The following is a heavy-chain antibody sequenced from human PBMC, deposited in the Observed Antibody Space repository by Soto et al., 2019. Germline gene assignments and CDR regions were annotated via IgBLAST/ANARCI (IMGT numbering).Heavy chain of an antibody. J-gene: IGHJ4*02. CDR2: IYPGDSDT. V-gene: IGHV5-51*01. CDR1: GYTFTSYW. Sequence: PGESLKISCKGSGYTFTSYWIAWVRQMPGKGLEWMGIIYPGDSDTRYSPSFQGQVSISADKSISTAHLQWSSLKASDTAMYYCARQDGSALYYFDYWGQGTLVTVSS. CDR3: ARQDGSALYYFDY. D-gene: IGHD6-19*01.